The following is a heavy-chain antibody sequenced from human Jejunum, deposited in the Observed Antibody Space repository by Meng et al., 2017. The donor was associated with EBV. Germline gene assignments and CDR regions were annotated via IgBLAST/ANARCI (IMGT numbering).Heavy chain of an antibody. V-gene: IGHV4-39*07. D-gene: IGHD1-26*01. CDR2: IFYSGST. CDR3: ARASGSYWY. Sequence: LQRQGRGPGLVTPSETLSLTCTVSGGSISSSSYYWGWIRQPPGKGLEWIGNIFYSGSTYYNPSLKSRVTISLDTSRNEFSLKLSSVTAADTAVYYCARASGSYWYWGQGTLVTVSS. CDR1: GGSISSSSYY. J-gene: IGHJ4*02.